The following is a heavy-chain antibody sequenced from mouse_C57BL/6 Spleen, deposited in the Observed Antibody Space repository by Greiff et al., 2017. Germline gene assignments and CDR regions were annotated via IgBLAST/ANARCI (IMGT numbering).Heavy chain of an antibody. CDR1: GYTFTDYY. CDR3: ARDYSNYAHYYAMDY. Sequence: QVQLKQSGPELVKPGASVKISCKASGYTFTDYYINWVKQRPGQGLEWIGWIFPGSGSTYYNEKFKGKATLTVDKSSSTAYMLLSSLTSEDSAVYFCARDYSNYAHYYAMDYWGQGTSVTVSS. J-gene: IGHJ4*01. V-gene: IGHV1-75*01. D-gene: IGHD2-5*01. CDR2: IFPGSGST.